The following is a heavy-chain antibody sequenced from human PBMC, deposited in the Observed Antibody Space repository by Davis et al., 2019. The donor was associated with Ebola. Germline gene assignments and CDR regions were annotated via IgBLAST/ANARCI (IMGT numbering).Heavy chain of an antibody. Sequence: SETLSLTFTVSDGSINNYYWSLIRQPPGKGLEWVGCLYCDGETKYNPSLEGRVTMSVDTSKNHFSLHLRSVTAADSAVYYCARYSPPDPRGGRYFDCWGQGALVTVSS. CDR3: ARYSPPDPRGGRYFDC. J-gene: IGHJ4*02. CDR2: LYCDGET. V-gene: IGHV4-59*01. D-gene: IGHD3-16*01. CDR1: DGSINNYY.